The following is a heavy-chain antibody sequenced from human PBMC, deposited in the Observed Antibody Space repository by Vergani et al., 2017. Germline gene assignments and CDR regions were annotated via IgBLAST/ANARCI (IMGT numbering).Heavy chain of an antibody. CDR3: ASLTVTTEAGDFDY. Sequence: QAQLQESGPGLVKPSETLSLTCTVSGGSISSYYWSWIRQPPGKGLEWIGYIYYSGSTNYNPSLKSRVTISVDTSKNQFSLKLSSVTAADTAVYYCASLTVTTEAGDFDYWGQGTLVTVSS. V-gene: IGHV4-59*01. D-gene: IGHD4-17*01. CDR1: GGSISSYY. CDR2: IYYSGST. J-gene: IGHJ4*02.